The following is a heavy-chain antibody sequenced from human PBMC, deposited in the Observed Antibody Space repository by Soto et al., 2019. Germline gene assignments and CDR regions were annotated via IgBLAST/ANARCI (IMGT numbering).Heavy chain of an antibody. CDR1: GGSISSYR. CDR2: INTYGNT. V-gene: IGHV4-4*07. J-gene: IGHJ5*02. D-gene: IGHD5-12*01. Sequence: SETLSLTCTVSGGSISSYRWSWIRQPAGKGLEWIGLINTYGNTHYNPPLKSRVTVSVDTARNQFFLTLRSVTAAASAVYHCGRESWETWGYEASWGQGTPVTVSS. CDR3: GRESWETWGYEAS.